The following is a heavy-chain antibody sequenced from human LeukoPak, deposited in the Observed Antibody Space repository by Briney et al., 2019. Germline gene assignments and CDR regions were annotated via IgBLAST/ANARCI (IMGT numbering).Heavy chain of an antibody. V-gene: IGHV3-15*01. D-gene: IGHD3-10*01. J-gene: IGHJ4*02. Sequence: GGSLRLSCAASGFTFSNAWMSWVRQAPGKGLEWVGRIKSKSDGGTTDYAAPVKGRFTISRDDSKNTLYLQMSSLKTEDTAVYYCTTDREPLWFGEEGDPFDYWGQGTLVTVSS. CDR3: TTDREPLWFGEEGDPFDY. CDR1: GFTFSNAW. CDR2: IKSKSDGGTT.